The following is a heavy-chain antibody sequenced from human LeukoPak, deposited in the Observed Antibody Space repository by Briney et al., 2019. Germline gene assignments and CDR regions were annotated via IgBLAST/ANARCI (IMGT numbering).Heavy chain of an antibody. CDR2: ISYDGSNK. V-gene: IGHV3-30*18. D-gene: IGHD1-14*01. CDR3: AKDRKALDY. CDR1: GFTFSSYG. J-gene: IGHJ4*02. Sequence: GGSLRLSCAASGFTFSSYGMHWVRQAPGKELEWVAVISYDGSNKYYADSVKGRFTISRDNSKNTLYLQMNSLRAEDTAVYYCAKDRKALDYWGQGTLVTVSS.